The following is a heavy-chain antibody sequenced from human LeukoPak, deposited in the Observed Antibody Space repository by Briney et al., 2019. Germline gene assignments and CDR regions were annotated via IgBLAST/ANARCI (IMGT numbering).Heavy chain of an antibody. CDR3: ASKTLIVATSDAFDI. D-gene: IGHD2-15*01. CDR1: GFTFSSYS. CDR2: ISGSSSTI. Sequence: GGSLRLSCAASGFTFSSYSMNWVRQAPGKGLEWVSYISGSSSTIYYADSVKGRFTISRDNAKNSLYLQMNSLRAEDTAVYYCASKTLIVATSDAFDIWGQGTMVTVSS. V-gene: IGHV3-48*01. J-gene: IGHJ3*02.